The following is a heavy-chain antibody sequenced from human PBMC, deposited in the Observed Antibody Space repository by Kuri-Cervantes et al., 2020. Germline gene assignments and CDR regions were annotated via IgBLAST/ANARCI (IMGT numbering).Heavy chain of an antibody. CDR2: ISYDGSNK. CDR1: GFTFSSYD. CDR3: AGIWFGELWGPFGY. D-gene: IGHD3-10*01. Sequence: GESLKISCAASGFTFSSYDMHWVRQAPGKGLEWVAVISYDGSNKDYADSVKGRFTISRDNSKNTLYLQMNSLRAEDTAVYYCAGIWFGELWGPFGYWGQGTLVTVSS. J-gene: IGHJ4*02. V-gene: IGHV3-30*03.